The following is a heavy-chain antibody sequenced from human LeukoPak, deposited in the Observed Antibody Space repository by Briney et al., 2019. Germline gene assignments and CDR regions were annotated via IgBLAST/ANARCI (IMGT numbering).Heavy chain of an antibody. Sequence: VASVDVSFKASGYTFTDYFIHWVRQAPGQGLEWMGRINPNSGGTNYAQKFQGRVTMTRDTSISTAYMELIRLRSDDTAVYYCARDFERPDYWGQGTLVTVSS. J-gene: IGHJ4*02. CDR1: GYTFTDYF. V-gene: IGHV1-2*06. CDR2: INPNSGGT. CDR3: ARDFERPDY.